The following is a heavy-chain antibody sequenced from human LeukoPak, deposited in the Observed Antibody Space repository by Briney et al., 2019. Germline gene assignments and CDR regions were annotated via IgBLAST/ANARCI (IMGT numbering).Heavy chain of an antibody. D-gene: IGHD3-22*01. CDR2: INHSGST. CDR3: ARPSANYYDSSGYYRRGPTQYFQH. CDR1: GGSISSGSYY. V-gene: IGHV4-39*07. J-gene: IGHJ1*01. Sequence: SETLSLTCTVSGGSISSGSYYWSWIRQPPGKGLEWIGEINHSGSTNYNPSLKSRVTISVDTSKNQFSLKLSSVTAADTAVYYCARPSANYYDSSGYYRRGPTQYFQHWGQGTLVTVSS.